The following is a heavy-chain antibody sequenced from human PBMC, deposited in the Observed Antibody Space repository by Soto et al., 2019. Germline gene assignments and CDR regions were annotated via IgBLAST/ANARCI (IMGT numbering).Heavy chain of an antibody. D-gene: IGHD3-9*01. Sequence: GGSLRLCCAAYGLTFSSYSMNWVRQAPGKGKEWVSSISSSSSYIYYADSVKGRFTISRDNAKTSLYLQMNSLRAEDTAVYYCSIPLRHFAWPAHICGPGTMVTVS. V-gene: IGHV3-21*01. CDR3: SIPLRHFAWPAHI. CDR1: GLTFSSYS. J-gene: IGHJ3*02. CDR2: ISSSSSYI.